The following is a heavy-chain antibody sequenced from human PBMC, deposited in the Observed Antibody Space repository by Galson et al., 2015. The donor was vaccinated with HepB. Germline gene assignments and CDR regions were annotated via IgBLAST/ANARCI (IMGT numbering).Heavy chain of an antibody. D-gene: IGHD6-6*01. J-gene: IGHJ6*02. CDR2: ISSSSNYI. Sequence: SLRLSCAASGFTFSSYTMNWVRQAPGKGLEWVSSISSSSNYIYYADSVKGRFTISRDNAKNSLYLQMNSLRAEDTALYYCARDRGTQLVGNYYYGMDVWGQGTTVTVSS. V-gene: IGHV3-21*01. CDR1: GFTFSSYT. CDR3: ARDRGTQLVGNYYYGMDV.